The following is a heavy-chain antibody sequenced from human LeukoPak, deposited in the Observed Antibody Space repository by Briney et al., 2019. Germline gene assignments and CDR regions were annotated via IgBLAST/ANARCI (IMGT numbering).Heavy chain of an antibody. CDR2: ISGNGGRT. CDR3: ARAAYDSSGYLTL. V-gene: IGHV3-23*01. D-gene: IGHD3-22*01. J-gene: IGHJ4*02. CDR1: GFTFSSYA. Sequence: GGSLRLSCAASGFTFSSYAMSWVRQAPGKGLEWVSTISGNGGRTYYADSVKGRFTISRDNSKNTLYLQMNILRAEDTAVYYCARAAYDSSGYLTLWGQGTLVAVSS.